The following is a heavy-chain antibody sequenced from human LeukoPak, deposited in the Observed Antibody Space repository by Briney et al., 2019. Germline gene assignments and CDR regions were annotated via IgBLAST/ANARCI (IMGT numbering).Heavy chain of an antibody. V-gene: IGHV3-74*01. J-gene: IGHJ4*02. CDR3: KRGGGVESPMPDGGY. D-gene: IGHD3-16*01. CDR2: INGDGTRT. CDR1: GFTFSNYW. Sequence: GGSLRLSCAASGFTFSNYWMHWVRLAPGKGLVWVARINGDGTRTTYEDSVKGRFTISRDNARNTVFLQMNSLRAEDTAVYYCKRGGGVESPMPDGGYWGQETLPPVSS.